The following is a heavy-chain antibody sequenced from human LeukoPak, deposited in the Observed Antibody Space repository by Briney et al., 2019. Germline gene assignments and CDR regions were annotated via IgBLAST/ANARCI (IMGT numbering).Heavy chain of an antibody. D-gene: IGHD4-17*01. V-gene: IGHV1-8*01. CDR1: GYTFTSYD. CDR3: ARSLTVTTRPAGY. J-gene: IGHJ4*02. CDR2: MDPNSGNS. Sequence: ASVKVSCKASGYTFTSYDINWVRQATGQGLEWMGCMDPNSGNSEYAQKFQGRVTMTRNTSISTAYMELSGLRSEDTAIYYCARSLTVTTRPAGYWGQGTLVTVSS.